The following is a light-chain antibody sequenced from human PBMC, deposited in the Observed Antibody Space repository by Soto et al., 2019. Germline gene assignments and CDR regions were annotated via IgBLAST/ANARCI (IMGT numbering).Light chain of an antibody. J-gene: IGKJ1*01. CDR3: QQYSSYSAWT. CDR2: DAS. Sequence: DIQMTQSPSTLSASIGDRVTITCRASQRINKWLAWHQQKPGKAPKLLIYDASSLQSGVPPRFSGSESGTEFSLAIRSLQPDDIATYYGQQYSSYSAWTSGEGTNVEIK. V-gene: IGKV1-5*01. CDR1: QRINKW.